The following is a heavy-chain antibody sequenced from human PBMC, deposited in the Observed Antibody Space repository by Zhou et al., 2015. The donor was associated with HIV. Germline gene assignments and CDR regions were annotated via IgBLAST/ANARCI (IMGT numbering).Heavy chain of an antibody. J-gene: IGHJ6*02. CDR1: GYTFTNHY. CDR3: ASRQQPYYYGMDV. D-gene: IGHD6-13*01. Sequence: QVQLVQSGAEVRRPGASVKVSCQTPGYTFTNHYMHWVRQAPGQGLEWMGWIHPNSGGTNYAQKFRGRVTITRDTSISTMYMELNRLRFDDTAVYYCASRQQPYYYGMDVWGQGTTVTVSS. V-gene: IGHV1-2*02. CDR2: IHPNSGGT.